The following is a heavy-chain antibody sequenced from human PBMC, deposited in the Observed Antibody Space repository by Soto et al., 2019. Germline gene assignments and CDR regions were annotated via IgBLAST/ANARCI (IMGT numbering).Heavy chain of an antibody. V-gene: IGHV4-61*01. D-gene: IGHD3-3*01. Sequence: ESRTHTRPVSGSAIRYDYLYWSWSRKTPWTGLELIGYIYYSGSTNYNLALKSRVTISVDTSKNQFSLKLSSVTAADTAVYYCARAGYDDFWSGYSPDNWFDPWGQGNLVTVSS. CDR1: GSAIRYDYLY. CDR3: ARAGYDDFWSGYSPDNWFDP. CDR2: IYYSGST. J-gene: IGHJ5*02.